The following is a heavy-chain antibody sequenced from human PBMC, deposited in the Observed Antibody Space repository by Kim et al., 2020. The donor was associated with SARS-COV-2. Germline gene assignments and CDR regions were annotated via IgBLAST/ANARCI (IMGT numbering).Heavy chain of an antibody. CDR1: A. J-gene: IGHJ5*02. CDR3: AKERDCSGSRCYSGLGNWFGP. D-gene: IGHD2-2*01. V-gene: IGHV3-23*01. CDR2: ISGSGDRT. Sequence: AMTWVRQAPGKGMEWVAAISGSGDRTYYADSVKGRFTISRDNSKNTLYLQMNNLRVEDTAVYYCAKERDCSGSRCYSGLGNWFGPWGQGTLAT.